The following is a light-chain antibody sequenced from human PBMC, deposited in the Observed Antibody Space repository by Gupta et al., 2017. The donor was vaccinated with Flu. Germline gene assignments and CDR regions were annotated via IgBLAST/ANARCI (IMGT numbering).Light chain of an antibody. V-gene: IGLV2-14*01. J-gene: IGLJ3*02. CDR3: SSFTETNARV. Sequence: IIISCTGTSSDVGCDNYISWYQQHPGKAHKLLIFEVNKRTAGVSSRFSGSKSDNTASLTISGLQTEDEADYYCSSFTETNARVFGGGTKVTVL. CDR2: EVN. CDR1: SSDVGCDNY.